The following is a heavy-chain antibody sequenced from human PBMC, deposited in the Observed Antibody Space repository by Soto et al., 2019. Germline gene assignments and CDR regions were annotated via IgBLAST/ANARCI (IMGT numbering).Heavy chain of an antibody. CDR1: GFTFSSYA. Sequence: PGGSLRLSCAASGFTFSSYAMSWVRQAPGKGLEWVSAISGSGGSTYYADSVKGRFTISRDNSKNTLYLQMNSLRAEDTAVYYCASLPGITGFLEWLQTPSYYYYGMDVWGQGTTVTVSS. CDR3: ASLPGITGFLEWLQTPSYYYYGMDV. CDR2: ISGSGGST. J-gene: IGHJ6*02. D-gene: IGHD3-3*01. V-gene: IGHV3-23*01.